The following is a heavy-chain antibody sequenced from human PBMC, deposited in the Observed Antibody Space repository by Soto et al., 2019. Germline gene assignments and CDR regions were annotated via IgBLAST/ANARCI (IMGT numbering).Heavy chain of an antibody. CDR2: IYYSGST. V-gene: IGHV4-59*01. CDR1: GGSISSYY. CDR3: ARDPLDGFLDY. Sequence: SETLSLTCTVSGGSISSYYWSWIRQPPGKGLEWIGYIYYSGSTNYNPSLKSRVTISVDTSKNQFSLKLSSVTAADTAVYYCARDPLDGFLDYWGQGTLVT. J-gene: IGHJ4*02. D-gene: IGHD5-12*01.